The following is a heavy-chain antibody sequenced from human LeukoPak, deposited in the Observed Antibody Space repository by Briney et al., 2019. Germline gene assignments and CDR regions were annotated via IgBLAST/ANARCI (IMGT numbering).Heavy chain of an antibody. CDR2: INHSGST. CDR3: AKMGDGEDYSDSSTCYGDY. CDR1: GGSFSRYY. J-gene: IGHJ4*02. Sequence: SETLSLTCGFYGGSFSRYYWSWIRQPPGKGLEWIGEINHSGSTNYNPSLKSRVTLSVDTSKNQFSLKLSSVTAADTAVYYCAKMGDGEDYSDSSTCYGDYWGQGTLVTVSS. D-gene: IGHD3-22*01. V-gene: IGHV4-34*01.